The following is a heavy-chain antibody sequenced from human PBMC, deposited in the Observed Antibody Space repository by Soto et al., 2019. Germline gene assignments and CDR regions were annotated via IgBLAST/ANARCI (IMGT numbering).Heavy chain of an antibody. CDR3: ARTDYGLLSDY. Sequence: GGSLRLSCAASGFTVSTNYMSWVRQAPGKGLEWVSVIYSGGSTYYADSVKGRFTISRDNSRNTLYLQMNSLRAGDTAVYYCARTDYGLLSDYWGQGTLVTVSS. CDR2: IYSGGST. V-gene: IGHV3-53*01. J-gene: IGHJ4*02. D-gene: IGHD4-17*01. CDR1: GFTVSTNY.